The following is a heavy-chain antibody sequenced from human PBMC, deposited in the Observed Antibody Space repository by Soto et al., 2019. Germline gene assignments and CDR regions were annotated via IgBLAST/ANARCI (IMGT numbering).Heavy chain of an antibody. CDR2: RSYSGST. CDR3: AREGGLAYCGGDCLYNWFDP. CDR1: GGSISSGDYY. V-gene: IGHV4-31*03. D-gene: IGHD2-21*02. Sequence: SETLSLTCTVTGGSISSGDYYWSWVRQHPGKGLEWIGYRSYSGSTYYNPSLKSRVTIVVDTSRNQFSLRLSSVTAADTAVYYCAREGGLAYCGGDCLYNWFDPWGQGTLVTVSS. J-gene: IGHJ5*02.